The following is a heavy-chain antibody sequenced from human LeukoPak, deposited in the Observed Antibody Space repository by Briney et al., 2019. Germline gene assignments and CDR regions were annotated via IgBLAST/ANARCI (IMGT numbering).Heavy chain of an antibody. J-gene: IGHJ4*02. CDR2: ISSHSTTI. CDR1: GFTLSSYS. Sequence: PGGSLRLSCAASGFTLSSYSMNWVRQAPGKGLEWISYISSHSTTINYADSVKGRFTISRDNAKNSLYLQMNSLRPEDTALYYCAKVVSFRGGFDCWGQGTLVTVSS. D-gene: IGHD5/OR15-5a*01. V-gene: IGHV3-48*01. CDR3: AKVVSFRGGFDC.